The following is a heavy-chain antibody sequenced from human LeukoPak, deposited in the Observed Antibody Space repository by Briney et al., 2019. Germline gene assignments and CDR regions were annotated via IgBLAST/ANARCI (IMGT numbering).Heavy chain of an antibody. CDR1: GYSISSGYY. CDR3: ARISGSYYYYYYMDV. V-gene: IGHV4-38-2*02. CDR2: IYHSGST. J-gene: IGHJ6*03. Sequence: SETLSLTCTVSGYSISSGYYWGWIRPPPGKGLEWIGSIYHSGSTYYNPSLKSRVTISVDTSKNQFSLKLSSVTAADTAVYYCARISGSYYYYYYMDVWGKGTTVTVSS. D-gene: IGHD1-26*01.